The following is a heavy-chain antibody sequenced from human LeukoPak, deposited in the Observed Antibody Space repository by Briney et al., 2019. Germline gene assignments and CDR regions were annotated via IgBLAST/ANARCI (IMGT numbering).Heavy chain of an antibody. CDR3: ARDIGGNSEYYFDY. Sequence: GGSLRLSCAASGFTFSSYGMHWVRQAPGKGLEWVAVIWYDGSNKYYADSVKGRFTISRDNSKNTLYLQMNSLRAEDTAVYYSARDIGGNSEYYFDYWGQGTLVTVSS. CDR1: GFTFSSYG. CDR2: IWYDGSNK. J-gene: IGHJ4*02. V-gene: IGHV3-33*01. D-gene: IGHD2-21*02.